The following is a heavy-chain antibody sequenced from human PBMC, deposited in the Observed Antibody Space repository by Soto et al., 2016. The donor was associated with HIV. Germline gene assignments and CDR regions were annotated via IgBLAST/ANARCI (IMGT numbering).Heavy chain of an antibody. V-gene: IGHV1-46*03. CDR1: GYTFTSYY. Sequence: QVQLVQSGAEVKKPGASVKVSCKASGYTFTSYYMHWVRQAPGQGLEWMGIINPSGGRTTYAQKFQGRVTMTRDTSTSTVYMELSSLRSEDTAVYYCARNFPLRLSPSMVREGCDYWGQGTLVTVSS. J-gene: IGHJ4*02. CDR3: ARNFPLRLSPSMVREGCDY. D-gene: IGHD3-10*01. CDR2: INPSGGRT.